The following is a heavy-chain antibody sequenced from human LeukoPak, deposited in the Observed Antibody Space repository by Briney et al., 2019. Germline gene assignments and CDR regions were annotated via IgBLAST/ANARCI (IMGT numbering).Heavy chain of an antibody. V-gene: IGHV4-34*01. CDR2: INHSGNT. Sequence: PSETLSLTCAVYGESLSGYYWSWIRQPPGKGLEWIEEINHSGNTNYNPSLKSRVTMSIDTSKNQFSLRLTSVTAADTAVYYCARDRGYSGYAGVDYYFDYWGQGTLVTVSS. D-gene: IGHD5-12*01. CDR3: ARDRGYSGYAGVDYYFDY. CDR1: GESLSGYY. J-gene: IGHJ4*02.